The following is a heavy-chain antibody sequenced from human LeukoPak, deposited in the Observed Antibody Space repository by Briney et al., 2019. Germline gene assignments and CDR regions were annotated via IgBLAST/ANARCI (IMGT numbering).Heavy chain of an antibody. J-gene: IGHJ4*02. D-gene: IGHD1-1*01. CDR3: AKHNIDY. V-gene: IGHV3-23*01. CDR2: ISSSGSNT. CDR1: GFTFSGAA. Sequence: GGSLRLSCAVSGFTFSGAAMSWVRQAPGKGLEWVSLISSSGSNTYYEDSVKGRFTISRGDSKNTLCLQMNSLRAEDTAVYYCAKHNIDYWGQGTLVTVSS.